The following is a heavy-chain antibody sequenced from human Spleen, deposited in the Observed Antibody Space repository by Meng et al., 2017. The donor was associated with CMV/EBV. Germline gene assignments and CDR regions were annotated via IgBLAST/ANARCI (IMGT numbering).Heavy chain of an antibody. D-gene: IGHD6-13*01. CDR1: AYTFTGYY. CDR3: ARSSGRIAAAVDY. CDR2: TNPNSGGT. V-gene: IGHV1-2*02. Sequence: LDQSGAGVKKPGASLTVSCKASAYTFTGYYMHWVRQAPGQGLEWMGWTNPNSGGTNYAQKFQGRVTMTRDTSISTAYMELSRLRSDDTAVYYCARSSGRIAAAVDYWGQGTLVTVSS. J-gene: IGHJ4*02.